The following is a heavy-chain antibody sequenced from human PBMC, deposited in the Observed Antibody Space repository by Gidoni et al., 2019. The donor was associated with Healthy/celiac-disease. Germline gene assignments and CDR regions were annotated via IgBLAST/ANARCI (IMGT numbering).Heavy chain of an antibody. D-gene: IGHD3-9*01. Sequence: EVQLVESGGGLVQPGGSLRLSCAAPGFTLSNAWKRLARQAPGQGLEWVGRIKSKTEVETTDYAAPVKGRFTISRDDSKNTLYLQMNSLKTEDTAVYYCTTDPYYDILTGSVPPDYWGQGTLVTVSS. J-gene: IGHJ4*02. CDR1: GFTLSNAW. CDR3: TTDPYYDILTGSVPPDY. CDR2: IKSKTEVETT. V-gene: IGHV3-15*01.